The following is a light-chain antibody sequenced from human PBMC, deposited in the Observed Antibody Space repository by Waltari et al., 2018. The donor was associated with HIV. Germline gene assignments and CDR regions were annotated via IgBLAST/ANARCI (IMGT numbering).Light chain of an antibody. V-gene: IGKV3-20*01. Sequence: EIVLTQSPGTLSLSPGERATLSRRASQNVGNNYLAWFQQKPGQAPRLLVYNPSTRATGIPDRFSGSGSGTHFTLTISRLEPEDFAVYYCHQYAYSPRTFGQGTKVEI. J-gene: IGKJ1*01. CDR1: QNVGNNY. CDR2: NPS. CDR3: HQYAYSPRT.